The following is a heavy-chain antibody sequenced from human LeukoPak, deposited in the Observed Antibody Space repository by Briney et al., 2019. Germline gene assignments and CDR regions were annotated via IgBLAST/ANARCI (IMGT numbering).Heavy chain of an antibody. CDR2: IYGSGST. J-gene: IGHJ4*02. Sequence: PSETLSLTCTVPGDSLSSHYWSWIRQPPGKGLEWIGYIYGSGSTHCDPSLRSRVTISEDTSKNQFSLKLTSVTAADTAVYYCARNVGWYSHDSWGQGTLVTVSS. CDR3: ARNVGWYSHDS. D-gene: IGHD6-19*01. CDR1: GDSLSSHY. V-gene: IGHV4-59*08.